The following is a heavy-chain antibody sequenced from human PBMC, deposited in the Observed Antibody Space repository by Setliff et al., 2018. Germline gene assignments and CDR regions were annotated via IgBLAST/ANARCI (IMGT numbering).Heavy chain of an antibody. CDR1: GGSISPHY. D-gene: IGHD3-10*01. J-gene: IGHJ5*02. V-gene: IGHV4-59*08. CDR2: IFHTGST. Sequence: SETLSLTCTVSGGSISPHYWIWIRQSPGKGLEWIGYIFHTGSTNYNPSLKSRVTMSVDTSKNQISLNLNSVTAADTAVYYCARHKVIKKEFIRLTWFDPWGQGTPVTVSS. CDR3: ARHKVIKKEFIRLTWFDP.